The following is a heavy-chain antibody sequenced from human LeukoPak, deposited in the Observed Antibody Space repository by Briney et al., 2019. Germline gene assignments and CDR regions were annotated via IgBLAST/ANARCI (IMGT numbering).Heavy chain of an antibody. V-gene: IGHV4-39*07. J-gene: IGHJ4*02. CDR2: INHSGST. CDR3: ARGDYDFWSGYSKSYYFDY. D-gene: IGHD3-3*01. Sequence: SETLSLTCTVSGGSISLIGYYWGWIRQPPGKGLEWIGEINHSGSTNYNPSLKSRVTISVDTSKNQFSLKLSSVTAADTAVYYCARGDYDFWSGYSKSYYFDYWGQGTLVTVSS. CDR1: GGSISLIGYY.